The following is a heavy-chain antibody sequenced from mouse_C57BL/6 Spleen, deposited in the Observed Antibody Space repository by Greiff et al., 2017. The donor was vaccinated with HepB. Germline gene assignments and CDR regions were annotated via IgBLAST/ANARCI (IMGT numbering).Heavy chain of an antibody. CDR2: IRLKSDNYAT. CDR1: GFTFSNYW. V-gene: IGHV6-3*01. Sequence: EVQLVESGGGLVQPGGSMKLSCVASGFTFSNYWMNWVRQSPEKGLEWVAQIRLKSDNYATHYAESVKGRFTISRDDSKSSVYLQMNNLRAEDTGIYYCTESLRGYYAMDYWGQGTSVTVSS. D-gene: IGHD5-1*01. CDR3: TESLRGYYAMDY. J-gene: IGHJ4*01.